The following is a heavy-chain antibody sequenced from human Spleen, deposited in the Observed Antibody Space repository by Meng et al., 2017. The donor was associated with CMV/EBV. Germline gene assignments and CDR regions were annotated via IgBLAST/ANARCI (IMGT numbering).Heavy chain of an antibody. CDR1: GGSISSINYY. Sequence: SETLSLTCTVSGGSISSINYYWGWIRQPPGKGLEWIGYIYYSGGTYYNPSLKSRVTISVDTSKNQFSLKLSSVTAADTAVYYCASPYYGSGSYVDFWSQGTLVTVSS. V-gene: IGHV4-39*01. D-gene: IGHD3-10*01. CDR2: IYYSGGT. J-gene: IGHJ4*02. CDR3: ASPYYGSGSYVDF.